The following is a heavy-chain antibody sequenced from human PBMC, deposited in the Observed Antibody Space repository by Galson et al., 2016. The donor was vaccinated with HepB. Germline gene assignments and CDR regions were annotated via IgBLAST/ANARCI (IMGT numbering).Heavy chain of an antibody. V-gene: IGHV3-53*01. CDR2: IYNSGRT. J-gene: IGHJ4*02. CDR1: GFTVSTLY. Sequence: SLRLSCAASGFTVSTLYMTWVRQAPGKGLEWVALIYNSGRTTYADSVKGRFTISRDNSKNTAYLQMTSLGADDTAVYFCGKDGGGPRDGGQGTLVTGSS. CDR3: GKDGGGPRD. D-gene: IGHD2-15*01.